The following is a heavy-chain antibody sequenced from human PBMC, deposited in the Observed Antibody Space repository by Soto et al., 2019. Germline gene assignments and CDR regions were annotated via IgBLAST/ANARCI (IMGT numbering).Heavy chain of an antibody. Sequence: GGSLRLSCATSGFPFSNAWINWVRQAPGKGLEWVGRVKSKNDGGTTDFAAPVKGRFAISRDDSKNMVYLEMNSLQTEDTAIYYCTTDSYITSIIVRFDYWGHGTLVTVSS. D-gene: IGHD3-22*01. V-gene: IGHV3-15*07. CDR3: TTDSYITSIIVRFDY. J-gene: IGHJ4*01. CDR2: VKSKNDGGTT. CDR1: GFPFSNAW.